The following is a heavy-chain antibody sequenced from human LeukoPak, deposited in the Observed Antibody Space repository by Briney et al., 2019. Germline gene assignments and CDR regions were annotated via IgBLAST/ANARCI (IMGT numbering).Heavy chain of an antibody. CDR1: GFTFSSYA. CDR2: ISGSGGST. V-gene: IGHV3-23*01. Sequence: GGSLRLSCAAFGFTFSSYAMSWVRQAPGKGLEWVSAISGSGGSTYYADSVKGRFTISRDNSMNTLYLQMNSLRAEDTAVYYCAKSVFEYSSSSYYYYMDVWGKGTTVTVSS. CDR3: AKSVFEYSSSSYYYYMDV. J-gene: IGHJ6*03. D-gene: IGHD6-6*01.